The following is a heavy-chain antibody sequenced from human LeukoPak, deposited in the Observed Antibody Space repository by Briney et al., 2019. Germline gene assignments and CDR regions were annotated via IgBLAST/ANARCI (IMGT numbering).Heavy chain of an antibody. V-gene: IGHV3-23*01. CDR3: AKDDIGYYFDN. CDR2: ISVSGDTT. D-gene: IGHD5-12*01. CDR1: GFTLKNYA. J-gene: IGHJ4*02. Sequence: QPGGSLRLSCAASGFTLKNYAMSWVRQAPGNGLEWVSSISVSGDTTYYADSVKGRFTISRDNFKNTLYLQMNSLRAEDTAVYYCAKDDIGYYFDNWGQGTLVTVSS.